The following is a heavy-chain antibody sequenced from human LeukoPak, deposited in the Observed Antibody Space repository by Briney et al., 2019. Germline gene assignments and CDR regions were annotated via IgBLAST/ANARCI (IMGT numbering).Heavy chain of an antibody. CDR3: ARDESSPNYLDV. Sequence: GGSLRLSCAASGFTFSSYGMNWVRQAPGKGLEWVAAIWYDGSNKYYADSAKGRFTISRDNSKNTLYLQMNSLRAEDTAGYYCARDESSPNYLDVWGKGTTVTVSS. D-gene: IGHD2-2*01. V-gene: IGHV3-33*01. CDR2: IWYDGSNK. CDR1: GFTFSSYG. J-gene: IGHJ6*03.